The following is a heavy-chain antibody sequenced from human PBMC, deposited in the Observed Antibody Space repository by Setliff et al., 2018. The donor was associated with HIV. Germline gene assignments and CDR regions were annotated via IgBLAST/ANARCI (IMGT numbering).Heavy chain of an antibody. D-gene: IGHD3-3*01. Sequence: SETLSLTCTVSGGSFSNFFWNWIRQPPGKGLEWIGYINSSGTTNYNPSLKSRVNISIDPSKNHFTLRLSSVTVADAAVYYCARRGRFMGWFDPWGQGSLVTVSS. V-gene: IGHV4-4*09. CDR1: GGSFSNFF. CDR2: INSSGTT. CDR3: ARRGRFMGWFDP. J-gene: IGHJ5*02.